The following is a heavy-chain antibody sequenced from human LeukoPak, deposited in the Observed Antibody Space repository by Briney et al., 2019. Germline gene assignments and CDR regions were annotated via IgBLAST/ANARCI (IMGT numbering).Heavy chain of an antibody. CDR2: IIPIFGTA. V-gene: IGHV1-69*13. D-gene: IGHD3-3*01. CDR3: ARTIRDFWSGYSNWFNP. CDR1: GGTFSSYA. J-gene: IGHJ5*02. Sequence: SVKVSCKASGGTFSSYAISWVRQAPGQGLEWMGGIIPIFGTANYAQKFQGRVTITADESTSTAYMELSSLRSEDTAVYYCARTIRDFWSGYSNWFNPWGQGTLVTVSS.